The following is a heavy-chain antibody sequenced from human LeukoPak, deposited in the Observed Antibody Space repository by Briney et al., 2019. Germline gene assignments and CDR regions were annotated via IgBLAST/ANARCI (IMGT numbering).Heavy chain of an antibody. J-gene: IGHJ4*02. D-gene: IGHD3-3*01. CDR2: IRYDGSNK. CDR3: AKDAYDFWSEGILTGPYYFDY. Sequence: GGSLRLSCAASGFTFSSYGMHWVRQAPGKGLEWVAFIRYDGSNKYYADSVKGRFTISRDNSKNTLYLQMNSLRAEDTAVYYCAKDAYDFWSEGILTGPYYFDYWAREPWSPSPQ. CDR1: GFTFSSYG. V-gene: IGHV3-30*02.